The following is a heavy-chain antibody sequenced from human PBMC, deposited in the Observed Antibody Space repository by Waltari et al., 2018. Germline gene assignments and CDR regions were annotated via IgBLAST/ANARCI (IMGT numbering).Heavy chain of an antibody. CDR2: IYPGDSCT. Sequence: EVQLVQSGAEVKKPGESLKISCKGSGYSFTSYWIGWVRQMPGKGLEWMGIIYPGDSCTRYSPSFQGQVTISADKSISTAYLQWSSLKASDTAMYYCARGQRGLLWSSDAFDIWGQGTMVTVSS. J-gene: IGHJ3*02. D-gene: IGHD3-10*01. V-gene: IGHV5-51*01. CDR3: ARGQRGLLWSSDAFDI. CDR1: GYSFTSYW.